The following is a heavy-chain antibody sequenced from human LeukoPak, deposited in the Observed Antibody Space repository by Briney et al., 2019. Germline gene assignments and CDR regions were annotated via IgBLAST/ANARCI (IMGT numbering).Heavy chain of an antibody. V-gene: IGHV4-34*01. J-gene: IGHJ4*02. Sequence: SETLSLTCAVYGGSLSGYYWSWIRQPPGKGLEWIGEINHSGSTNYNPSLKSRVTISVDTSKNQFSLKLSSVTAADTAVYYCARGVSSSRNIDYWGQGTLVTVSS. CDR1: GGSLSGYY. CDR3: ARGVSSSRNIDY. CDR2: INHSGST. D-gene: IGHD6-13*01.